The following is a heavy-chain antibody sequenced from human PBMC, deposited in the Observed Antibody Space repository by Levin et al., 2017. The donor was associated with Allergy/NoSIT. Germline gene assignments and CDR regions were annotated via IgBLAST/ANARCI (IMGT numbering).Heavy chain of an antibody. CDR1: GGSISSGDYY. J-gene: IGHJ4*02. Sequence: SQTLSLTCTVSGGSISSGDYYWSWIRQPPGKGLEWIGYIYYSGSTYYNPSLKSRVTISVDTSKNQFSLKLSSVTAADTAVYYCARDPNSPYYYGSGSYLMGGYWGQGTLVTVSS. CDR2: IYYSGST. V-gene: IGHV4-30-4*01. CDR3: ARDPNSPYYYGSGSYLMGGY. D-gene: IGHD3-10*01.